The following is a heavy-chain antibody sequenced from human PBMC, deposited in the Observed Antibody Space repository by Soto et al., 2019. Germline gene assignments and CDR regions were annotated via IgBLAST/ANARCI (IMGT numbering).Heavy chain of an antibody. J-gene: IGHJ6*02. V-gene: IGHV4-4*07. D-gene: IGHD2-2*01. CDR1: GGSISGYY. CDR3: SRVGCSNSKCYTRGMDV. CDR2: IYSDGTT. Sequence: LSLTCTVSGGSISGYYWSWVRQPAGKGLEWVGRIYSDGTTNCSPSLKSRVTMSLDTSKDQFSLHLNSVTAADTAVYYCSRVGCSNSKCYTRGMDVWGQGTTVTVSS.